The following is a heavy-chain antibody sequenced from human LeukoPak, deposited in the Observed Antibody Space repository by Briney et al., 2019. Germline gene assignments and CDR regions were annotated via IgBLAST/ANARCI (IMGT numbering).Heavy chain of an antibody. Sequence: GGSLRLSCAASGFTFSSYSMNWVRQAPGKGLEWVSSISSSSIYIYYADSVKGRFIISRDNAKNSLYLQMNSLRAEDTAVYYCARDPTTYGSGSYYYYFDYWGQGTLVTVSS. CDR3: ARDPTTYGSGSYYYYFDY. CDR1: GFTFSSYS. J-gene: IGHJ4*02. CDR2: ISSSSIYI. D-gene: IGHD3-10*01. V-gene: IGHV3-21*01.